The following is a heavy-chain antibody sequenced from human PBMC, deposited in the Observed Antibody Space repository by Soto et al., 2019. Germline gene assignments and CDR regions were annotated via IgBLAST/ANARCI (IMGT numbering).Heavy chain of an antibody. CDR3: ALTGTTPNPEY. CDR2: IIPIFGTA. CDR1: GGTFSRHA. D-gene: IGHD1-7*01. J-gene: IGHJ4*02. V-gene: IGHV1-69*01. Sequence: QVQLVQSGAEVRKPGSSVKVSCKASGGTFSRHAISWVRQAPGQGLEWMGGIIPIFGTANHAQKFQGRVTIIADESTSTVYMELSSLRSEDTAMYYCALTGTTPNPEYWGQGTLVTVSS.